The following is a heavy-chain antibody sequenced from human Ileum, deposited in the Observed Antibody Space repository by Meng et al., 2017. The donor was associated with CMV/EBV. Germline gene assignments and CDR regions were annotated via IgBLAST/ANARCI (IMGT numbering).Heavy chain of an antibody. CDR2: VDPEDGET. J-gene: IGHJ6*02. D-gene: IGHD3-3*01. Sequence: SGYTFTDYYMHWVQQAPGKGPEWVGLVDPEDGETKYAEKFQGRVTITADTSTDTAYMELSSLRSEDTAIYYCATAQDTFGVVILMDVWGQGTAVTVSS. CDR1: GYTFTDYY. CDR3: ATAQDTFGVVILMDV. V-gene: IGHV1-69-2*01.